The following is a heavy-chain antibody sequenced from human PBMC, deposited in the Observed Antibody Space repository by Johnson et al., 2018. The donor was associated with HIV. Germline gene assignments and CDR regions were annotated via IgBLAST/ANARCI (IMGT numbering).Heavy chain of an antibody. CDR1: GFTFDDHG. V-gene: IGHV3-20*04. J-gene: IGHJ3*02. D-gene: IGHD5-24*01. CDR3: AREGDGYNYDAFDI. CDR2: INWNGGST. Sequence: VQLVESGGGMGRPGGSLRLSCAASGFTFDDHGMSWVRQGPGKGLEWVSGINWNGGSTGYADSVKGRFTISRDNAKNSLYLQMNSLRAEDTALYYCAREGDGYNYDAFDIWGQGTMVTVSS.